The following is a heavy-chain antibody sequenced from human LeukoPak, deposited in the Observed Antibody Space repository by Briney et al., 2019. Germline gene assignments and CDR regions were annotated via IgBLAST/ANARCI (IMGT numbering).Heavy chain of an antibody. J-gene: IGHJ4*02. CDR3: ATWTLYCSSTSCYAIFDY. D-gene: IGHD2-2*01. Sequence: GGSLRLSCAVSGITLSNYGMSWTRQAPGKGLEWVSYISSSGSTIYYADSVKGRFTISRDNAKRSLYLQMNSLRAEDTAVYYCATWTLYCSSTSCYAIFDYWGQGTLVTVSS. CDR2: ISSSGSTI. V-gene: IGHV3-11*01. CDR1: GITLSNYG.